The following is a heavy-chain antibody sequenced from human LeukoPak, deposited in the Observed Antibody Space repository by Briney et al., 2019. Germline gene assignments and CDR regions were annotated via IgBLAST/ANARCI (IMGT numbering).Heavy chain of an antibody. CDR3: ARASGSYFGLDAFDI. Sequence: GESLKISCKGSGYRFTSYWIGWVRQIPGKGLEWMGIIYPGDSDTRYSPSFQGQVTISADKSISTAYLQWSSLKAADTAMYYCARASGSYFGLDAFDIWGQGTMVTVSS. V-gene: IGHV5-51*01. CDR1: GYRFTSYW. D-gene: IGHD1-26*01. J-gene: IGHJ3*02. CDR2: IYPGDSDT.